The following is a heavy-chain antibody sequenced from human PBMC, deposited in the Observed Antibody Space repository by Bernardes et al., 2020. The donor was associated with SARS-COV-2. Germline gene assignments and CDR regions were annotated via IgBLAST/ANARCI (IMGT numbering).Heavy chain of an antibody. J-gene: IGHJ5*02. CDR2: ISAYNGNT. D-gene: IGHD3-10*01. CDR1: GYTFTSYG. Sequence: SVKVSCKASGYTFTSYGISWVRQAPGQGLEWMGWISAYNGNTNYAQKLQGRVTMTTDTSTSTAYMELRSLRSDDTAVYYCARDLGVLWFGEDWFDPWGQGTLVTVSS. CDR3: ARDLGVLWFGEDWFDP. V-gene: IGHV1-18*01.